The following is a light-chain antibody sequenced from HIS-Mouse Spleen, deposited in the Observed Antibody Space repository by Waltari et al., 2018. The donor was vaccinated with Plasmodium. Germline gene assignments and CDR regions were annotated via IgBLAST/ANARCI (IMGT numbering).Light chain of an antibody. CDR3: YSTDSSGNHRV. CDR1: ALPKKY. Sequence: SYELTQPPSVSVSPGQTARITCSGDALPKKYAYWYQQKSGQAPVLVIYEDSKRPSGIPERCYGCSSGTMATLTISGAQVEDEAGYYCYSTDSSGNHRVFGGGTKLTVL. J-gene: IGLJ3*02. V-gene: IGLV3-10*01. CDR2: EDS.